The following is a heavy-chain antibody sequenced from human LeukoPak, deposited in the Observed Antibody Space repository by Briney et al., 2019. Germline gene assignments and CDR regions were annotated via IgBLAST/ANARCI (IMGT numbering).Heavy chain of an antibody. CDR1: GFTFSSFW. Sequence: GGSLRLSCAASGFTFSSFWMHWVRQAPGKGLVWVSRINSDGSSTSYADSVKGRFTISRDNAKNMLYLQMNSLRAEDTAVYYCARMQAGWLRSFDYWGQGTLVTVSS. J-gene: IGHJ4*02. D-gene: IGHD5-18*01. CDR3: ARMQAGWLRSFDY. V-gene: IGHV3-74*01. CDR2: INSDGSST.